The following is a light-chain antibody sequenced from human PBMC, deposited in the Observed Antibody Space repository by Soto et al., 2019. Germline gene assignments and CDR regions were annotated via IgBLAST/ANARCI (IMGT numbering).Light chain of an antibody. CDR2: GAS. CDR1: QTVSSY. J-gene: IGKJ5*01. V-gene: IGKV3-20*01. CDR3: QQYGTSPIT. Sequence: ENVLTQSPGTLSLSPWERATLSCRASQTVSSYLTWYQQRPGQAPRLLISGASRRATGIPDRFSGSGSGTDFTLTISRLEPEDFALYYCQQYGTSPITFGQGTRLEIK.